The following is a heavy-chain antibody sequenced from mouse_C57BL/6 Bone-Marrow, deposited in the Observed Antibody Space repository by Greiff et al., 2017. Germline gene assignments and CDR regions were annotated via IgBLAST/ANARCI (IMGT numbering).Heavy chain of an antibody. CDR2: IDPSDSET. V-gene: IGHV1-52*01. CDR3: ARGDYYYYFDY. D-gene: IGHD1-1*01. Sequence: QVQLQQPGAELVRPGSSVKLSCKASGYTFTSYWMHWVKQRPIQGLEWIGNIDPSDSETHYNQKFKDKATLTVDKSSSTAYMQLSSLTSEDSAVYYGARGDYYYYFDYWGQGTTLTVSS. J-gene: IGHJ2*01. CDR1: GYTFTSYW.